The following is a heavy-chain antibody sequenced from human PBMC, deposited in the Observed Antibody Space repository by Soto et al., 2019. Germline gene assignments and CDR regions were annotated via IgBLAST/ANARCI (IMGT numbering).Heavy chain of an antibody. Sequence: GGSLRLSCAVSGFTFSNYEMNWVRQAPGKGLEWVSYIGTSGRTIYYADSVRGRFTISRDNAKNSLYLQMNSLRAEDTAVYYCARDPAIYSGKFDYGLDVWGQGTTVTVSS. CDR2: IGTSGRTI. CDR3: ARDPAIYSGKFDYGLDV. V-gene: IGHV3-48*03. D-gene: IGHD4-4*01. J-gene: IGHJ6*02. CDR1: GFTFSNYE.